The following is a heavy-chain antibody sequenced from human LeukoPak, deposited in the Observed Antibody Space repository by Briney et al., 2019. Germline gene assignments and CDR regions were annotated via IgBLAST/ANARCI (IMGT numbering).Heavy chain of an antibody. J-gene: IGHJ4*02. CDR3: AKNKYSSGWYGYFDC. Sequence: PGGSLRLSCAASGFTFSSYAMHWVRQAPGKGLEWVAVIWYDGSNKYYADSVKGRFTISRDHSKNTLYLQMKSLRAEDTAVYYCAKNKYSSGWYGYFDCWGQGTLVTVSS. CDR1: GFTFSSYA. D-gene: IGHD6-19*01. CDR2: IWYDGSNK. V-gene: IGHV3-33*06.